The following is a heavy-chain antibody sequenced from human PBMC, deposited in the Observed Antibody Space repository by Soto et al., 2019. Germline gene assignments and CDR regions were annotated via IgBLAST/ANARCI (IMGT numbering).Heavy chain of an antibody. CDR2: ISAGGGSS. CDR3: AKSYYSVSGNSDY. J-gene: IGHJ4*02. Sequence: PGGSLRLPCAASGFTFISYAMGWVRQAPGKGLECISCISAGGGSSYYADSVKGRFTISRDNSKNTLYLQMNSLRAEDTAIYYCAKSYYSVSGNSDYWGQGALVTVS. V-gene: IGHV3-23*01. D-gene: IGHD3-10*01. CDR1: GFTFISYA.